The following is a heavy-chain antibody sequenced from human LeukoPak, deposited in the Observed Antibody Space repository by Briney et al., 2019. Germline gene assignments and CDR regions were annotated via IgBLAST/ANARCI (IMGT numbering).Heavy chain of an antibody. D-gene: IGHD3-22*01. Sequence: KPSETLSLTCTVSGGSISSSSYYWGWIRQPPGKGLEWIGSIYYSGSTYYNPSLKSRVTISVDTSKNQFSLKLSSVTAADTAVYYCARHRESRKYYYDSSGNAFDIWGQGTMVTVSS. V-gene: IGHV4-39*01. CDR1: GGSISSSSYY. CDR2: IYYSGST. J-gene: IGHJ3*02. CDR3: ARHRESRKYYYDSSGNAFDI.